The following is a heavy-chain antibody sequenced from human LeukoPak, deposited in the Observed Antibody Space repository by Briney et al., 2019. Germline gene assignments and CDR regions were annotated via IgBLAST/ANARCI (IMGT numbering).Heavy chain of an antibody. CDR2: INSDGSRT. CDR3: ARDWYPGGRDGYNGPDY. CDR1: GLTFSTYL. D-gene: IGHD5-24*01. Sequence: PGGSLRLSCAASGLTFSTYLMHWVRQAPGKGLVWVSGINSDGSRTNYADSVKGRFTISRDNAKSSLYLQMNSLRAEDTAVYYCARDWYPGGRDGYNGPDYWGQGTLVTVSS. J-gene: IGHJ4*02. V-gene: IGHV3-74*01.